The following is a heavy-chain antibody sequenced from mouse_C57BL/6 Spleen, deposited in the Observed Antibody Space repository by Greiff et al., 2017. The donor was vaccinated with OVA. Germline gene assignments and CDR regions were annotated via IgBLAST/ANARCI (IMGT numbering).Heavy chain of an antibody. CDR3: ARHVYGGYDFDY. Sequence: EVKLMESGGDLVKPGGSLKLSCAASGFTFSSYGMSWVRQTPDKRLEWVATISSGGSYTYYPDSVKGRFTISRDNAKNTLYLQMSSLKSEDTAMYYCARHVYGGYDFDYGGQGTTLTFSS. CDR1: GFTFSSYG. J-gene: IGHJ2*01. D-gene: IGHD2-3*01. CDR2: ISSGGSYT. V-gene: IGHV5-6*01.